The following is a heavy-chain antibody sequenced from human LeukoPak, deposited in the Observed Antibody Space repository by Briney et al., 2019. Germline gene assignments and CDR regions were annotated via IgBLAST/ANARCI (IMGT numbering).Heavy chain of an antibody. Sequence: SSETLSLTCTVSGGSISSGGYYWSWIRQHPGKGLEWIGYIYYSGSTYYNPSLKSRVTISVDTSKNQFSLKLSSVTAADTAVYYCARGAMEGYCSSTSCSPDFDYWGQGTLVTVSS. V-gene: IGHV4-31*03. D-gene: IGHD2-2*01. J-gene: IGHJ4*02. CDR1: GGSISSGGYY. CDR3: ARGAMEGYCSSTSCSPDFDY. CDR2: IYYSGST.